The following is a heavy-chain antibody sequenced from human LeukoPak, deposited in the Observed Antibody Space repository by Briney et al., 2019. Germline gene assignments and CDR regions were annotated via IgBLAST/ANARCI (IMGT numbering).Heavy chain of an antibody. V-gene: IGHV4-30-2*01. CDR2: IYHSGST. J-gene: IGHJ2*01. CDR1: GGSISSGGYY. CDR3: ARAGYCSSTSCYSYWYFDL. Sequence: SETLSLTCTVSGGSISSGGYYWSWIRQPPGKGLEWIGYIYHSGSTYYNPSLKSRVTISVDRSKNQFSLKLSSVTAADTAVYYCARAGYCSSTSCYSYWYFDLWGRGTLVTVSS. D-gene: IGHD2-2*03.